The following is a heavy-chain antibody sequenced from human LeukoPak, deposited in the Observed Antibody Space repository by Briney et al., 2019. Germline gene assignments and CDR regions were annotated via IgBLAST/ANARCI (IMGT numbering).Heavy chain of an antibody. D-gene: IGHD3-22*01. J-gene: IGHJ6*03. CDR1: GGSFNGYY. CDR2: INHSGST. CDR3: AKPHDSWYMDV. Sequence: PSETLSLTCAVYGGSFNGYYWSWIRQPPGKGLEWIGEINHSGSTNYNPSLKSRVTISVDTSKNQFSLKLSSVTAADTAVYYCAKPHDSWYMDVWGKGTTVTVSS. V-gene: IGHV4-34*01.